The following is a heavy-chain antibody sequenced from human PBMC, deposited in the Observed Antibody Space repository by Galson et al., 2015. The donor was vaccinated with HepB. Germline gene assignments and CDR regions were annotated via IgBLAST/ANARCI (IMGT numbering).Heavy chain of an antibody. Sequence: SVKVSCKASGGTLSSYAISWVRQAPGQGLEWMGGTIPISGSANYAQKFQGRVTITADESTSTAYMELSSLRSEDTAVYYCARGLLLQAGGWGQGTLVTVSS. CDR2: TIPISGSA. D-gene: IGHD4-23*01. CDR1: GGTLSSYA. J-gene: IGHJ4*02. CDR3: ARGLLLQAGG. V-gene: IGHV1-69*13.